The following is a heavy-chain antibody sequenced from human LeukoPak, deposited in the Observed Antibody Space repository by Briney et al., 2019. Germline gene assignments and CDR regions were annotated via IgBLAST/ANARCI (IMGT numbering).Heavy chain of an antibody. D-gene: IGHD5-12*01. Sequence: ASVNVSCKASGYTFTSYGISWVRQAPGQGLEWMGWISAYNGNTNYAQKLQGRVTMTTDTSTSTAYMELRSLRSDDTAVYYCARDRPYGSGYDPPFDYWGQRALLSVSS. CDR2: ISAYNGNT. CDR1: GYTFTSYG. V-gene: IGHV1-18*01. CDR3: ARDRPYGSGYDPPFDY. J-gene: IGHJ4*02.